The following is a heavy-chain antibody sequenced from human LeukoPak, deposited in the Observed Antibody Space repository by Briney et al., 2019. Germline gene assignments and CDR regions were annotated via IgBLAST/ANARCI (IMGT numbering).Heavy chain of an antibody. V-gene: IGHV3-30*18. D-gene: IGHD7-27*01. CDR3: AKIRGNWGFSFDI. CDR2: ISYDGSNK. CDR1: GFTFSSYG. Sequence: GGSLRLSCAASGFTFSSYGMHWVRQAPGKGLEWVAVISYDGSNKYYGESVKGRFTISRDNSKNTLYLQMNSLRAEDTAVYFCAKIRGNWGFSFDIWGRGTMVTVSS. J-gene: IGHJ3*02.